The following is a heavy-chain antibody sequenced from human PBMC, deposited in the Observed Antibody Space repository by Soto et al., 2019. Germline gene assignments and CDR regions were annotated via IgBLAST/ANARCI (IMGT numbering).Heavy chain of an antibody. J-gene: IGHJ6*02. V-gene: IGHV1-69*06. Sequence: QVQLLQSGSEVRKPGSSVKISCKASGGTHNNYAFTWVRQARGQGLEWVGGIIPIFATVVYAQRFEGRVTISADKCTSTAYMELTNLSFDDTAVYYCTIWWEAVRYQSYVRDVWGQGTAITVSS. D-gene: IGHD1-26*01. CDR1: GGTHNNYA. CDR3: TIWWEAVRYQSYVRDV. CDR2: IIPIFATV.